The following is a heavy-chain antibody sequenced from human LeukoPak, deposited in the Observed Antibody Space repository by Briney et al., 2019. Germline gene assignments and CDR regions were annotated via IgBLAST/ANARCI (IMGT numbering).Heavy chain of an antibody. V-gene: IGHV3-64D*06. CDR1: GFTFSIYA. D-gene: IGHD3-22*01. J-gene: IGHJ4*02. Sequence: GGSLRLSCSASGFTFSIYAMHWVRQAPGKGLEYVSTISSNGGRTYYADSVKGRFTISRDNSKNTLYPQMSSLRAEDAAVYYCVKDDTYYYDSSGPDWGQGTLVTVSS. CDR3: VKDDTYYYDSSGPD. CDR2: ISSNGGRT.